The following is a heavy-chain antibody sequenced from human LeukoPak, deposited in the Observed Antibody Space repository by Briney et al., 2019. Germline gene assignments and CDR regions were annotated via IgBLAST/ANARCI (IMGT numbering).Heavy chain of an antibody. CDR2: ISGSGGST. CDR3: AKGGPYCSSTSCSTPGGFDP. J-gene: IGHJ5*02. V-gene: IGHV3-23*01. CDR1: GFTFSSYA. D-gene: IGHD2-2*01. Sequence: GGSLRLSCAASGFTFSSYAMSWVRQAPGKGLEWVSAISGSGGSTYYADSVKGRFTISRDNSKNTLYLQMNSLRAEDTAVYYCAKGGPYCSSTSCSTPGGFDPWGQGTLVTVSS.